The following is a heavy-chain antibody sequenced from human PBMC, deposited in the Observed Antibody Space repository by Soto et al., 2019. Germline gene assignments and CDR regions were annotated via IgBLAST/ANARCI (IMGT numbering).Heavy chain of an antibody. CDR1: GGINNYY. J-gene: IGHJ5*02. V-gene: IGHV4-4*07. CDR2: VHVSGDT. Sequence: PSETLSLTCSVSGGINNYYWSWIRQPAGKGLEWIGRVHVSGDTNYNPSLSGRVTMSVDRSTNQSSLKLTSMNAADTAIYYCAREIQGPLGWFGPWGQGTLVTVSS. D-gene: IGHD5-18*01. CDR3: AREIQGPLGWFGP.